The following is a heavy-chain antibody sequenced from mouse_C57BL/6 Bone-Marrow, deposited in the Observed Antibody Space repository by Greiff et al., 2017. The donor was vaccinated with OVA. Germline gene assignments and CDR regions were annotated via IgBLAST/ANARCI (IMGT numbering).Heavy chain of an antibody. CDR3: ARSYYGNYWYFDF. V-gene: IGHV8-8*01. CDR1: GFSLSTFGMG. CDR2: IWWDDDK. J-gene: IGHJ2*01. Sequence: QVTLNESGPGILQPSQTLSLTCSFSGFSLSTFGMGVGWIRQPSGKGLEWLAHIWWDDDKYYNPVMKSRLTITKETTKNEVFHKNANVDTADTATYYCARSYYGNYWYFDFWGQGTTLTVSS. D-gene: IGHD2-1*01.